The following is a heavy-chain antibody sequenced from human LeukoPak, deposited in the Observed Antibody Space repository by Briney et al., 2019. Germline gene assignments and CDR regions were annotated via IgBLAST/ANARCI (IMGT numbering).Heavy chain of an antibody. CDR2: INPNSGGT. CDR1: GYTFTGYY. J-gene: IGHJ4*02. V-gene: IGHV1-2*02. CDR3: ARDLGWSSSH. D-gene: IGHD6-6*01. Sequence: ASVRVSCKASGYTFTGYYMHWVRQAPGQGLEWMGWINPNSGGTNYAQKFQGRVTMTRDTSISTAYMELSRLRSDDTAVYYCARDLGWSSSHWGQGTLVTVSS.